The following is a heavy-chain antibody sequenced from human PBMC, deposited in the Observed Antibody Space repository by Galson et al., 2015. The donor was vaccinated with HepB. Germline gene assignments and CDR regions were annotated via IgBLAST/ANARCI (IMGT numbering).Heavy chain of an antibody. D-gene: IGHD5-18*01. J-gene: IGHJ5*02. Sequence: SLRLSCAASGFTFSSYGMHWVRQAPGKGLEWVAVVSYDGSNKYYADSVKGRFTISRDNSKNTLYLQMNSLSAEDTAIYYCAKDGGRGYTYGPNWFDPWGQGTLVTVSS. V-gene: IGHV3-30*18. CDR3: AKDGGRGYTYGPNWFDP. CDR2: VSYDGSNK. CDR1: GFTFSSYG.